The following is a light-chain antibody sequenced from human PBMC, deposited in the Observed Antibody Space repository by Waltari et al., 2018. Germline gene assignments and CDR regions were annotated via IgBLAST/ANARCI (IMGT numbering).Light chain of an antibody. Sequence: DVVMTQSPLSLPVTLGQPASISCRSSQSLVYSDGNTYLNWFQQRPGESPRRLIYKVSNRDSGVPDRVSGRGSGTDFTLKISRVEAEDVGVYYCMQGTHWPITFGQGTRLEIK. CDR2: KVS. V-gene: IGKV2-30*01. CDR1: QSLVYSDGNTY. J-gene: IGKJ5*01. CDR3: MQGTHWPIT.